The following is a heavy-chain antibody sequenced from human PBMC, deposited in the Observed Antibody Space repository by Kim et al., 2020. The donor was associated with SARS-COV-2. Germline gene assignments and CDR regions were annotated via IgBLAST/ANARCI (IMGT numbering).Heavy chain of an antibody. D-gene: IGHD3-22*01. J-gene: IGHJ5*02. Sequence: ASVKVSCKASGYTFTGYYMHWVRQAPGQGLEWMGWINPNSGGTNYAQKFQGRVTMTRDTSISTAYMELSRLRSDDTAVYYCARVAYYDSSGYYLPYNWFDPWGQGTLVTVSS. CDR3: ARVAYYDSSGYYLPYNWFDP. CDR2: INPNSGGT. CDR1: GYTFTGYY. V-gene: IGHV1-2*02.